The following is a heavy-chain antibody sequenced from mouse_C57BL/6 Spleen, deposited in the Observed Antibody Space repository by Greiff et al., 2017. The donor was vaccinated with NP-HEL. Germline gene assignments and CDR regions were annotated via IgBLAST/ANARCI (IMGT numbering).Heavy chain of an antibody. V-gene: IGHV5-4*03. CDR3: ARNSNYYFDY. J-gene: IGHJ2*01. CDR1: GFTFSSYA. Sequence: EVMLVESGGGLVKPGGSLKLSCAASGFTFSSYAMSWVRQTPEKRLEWVATISDGGSYTYYPDNVKGRFTISRDNAKNNLYLQMSHLKSEDTAMYYCARNSNYYFDYWGQGTTLTVSS. CDR2: ISDGGSYT. D-gene: IGHD2-5*01.